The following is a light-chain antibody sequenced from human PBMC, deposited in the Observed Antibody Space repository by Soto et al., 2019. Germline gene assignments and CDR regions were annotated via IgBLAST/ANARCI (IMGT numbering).Light chain of an antibody. CDR1: QDISNY. J-gene: IGKJ5*01. V-gene: IGKV1-33*01. Sequence: IQMTQSPSSLSASVGDRVTITCQASQDISNYLNWYQQKLGKAPKLLIYDASNLETGVPSMFSGMGAGTDFTFTISSLQPEDIATYYCQQYSHRNTFGQGTRLEI. CDR2: DAS. CDR3: QQYSHRNT.